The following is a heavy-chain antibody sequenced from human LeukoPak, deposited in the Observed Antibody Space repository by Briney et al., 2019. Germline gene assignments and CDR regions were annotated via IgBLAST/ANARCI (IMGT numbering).Heavy chain of an antibody. Sequence: ASVKVSCKASGFTFTSSAMQWVRQARGQRLAWIGWIVVGSGNTNYAQKFQEGVTITRDMSTSTAYMELSSLRSEDTAVYYCARGPCDSSGYYYFQHWGQGTLVTVSS. J-gene: IGHJ1*01. V-gene: IGHV1-58*02. CDR3: ARGPCDSSGYYYFQH. D-gene: IGHD3-22*01. CDR2: IVVGSGNT. CDR1: GFTFTSSA.